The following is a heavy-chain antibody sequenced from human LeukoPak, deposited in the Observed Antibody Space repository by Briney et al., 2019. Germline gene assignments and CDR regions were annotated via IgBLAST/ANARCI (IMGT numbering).Heavy chain of an antibody. Sequence: PGGSLRLSCAASGFTFSSYAMSWVRQAPGKGLEWVSAISGSGGSTYYADSVKGRFTISRDNSKNTLYLQMNSLRAEGTAVYYCAKDGIVVVVAATPATYFDYWGQGTLVTVSS. V-gene: IGHV3-23*01. J-gene: IGHJ4*02. CDR2: ISGSGGST. D-gene: IGHD2-15*01. CDR3: AKDGIVVVVAATPATYFDY. CDR1: GFTFSSYA.